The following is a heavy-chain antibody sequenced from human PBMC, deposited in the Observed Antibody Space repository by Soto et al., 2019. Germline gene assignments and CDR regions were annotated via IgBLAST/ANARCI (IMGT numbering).Heavy chain of an antibody. CDR3: ACIFSGGYGYGFYYYGMDV. Sequence: SETLSLTCTVSGGSISSSSYYWGWIRQPPGKGLEWIGSIYYSGSTYYNPSLKNRVTKSVDTSKNQYTMKIRYMTAADTAVYYCACIFSGGYGYGFYYYGMDVWGQGTTVT. V-gene: IGHV4-39*01. D-gene: IGHD5-18*01. CDR2: IYYSGST. CDR1: GGSISSSSYY. J-gene: IGHJ6*02.